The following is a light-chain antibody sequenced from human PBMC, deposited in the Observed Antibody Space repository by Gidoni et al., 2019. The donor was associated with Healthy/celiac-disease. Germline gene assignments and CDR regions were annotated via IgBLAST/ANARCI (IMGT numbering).Light chain of an antibody. V-gene: IGKV1-NL1*01. CDR3: QQYYSTLGDT. J-gene: IGKJ3*01. Sequence: DIEMTQSPSPLSASVGDRVTITCRASQGISNSLAWYQQKPGKAPKLLLYAASRLESGVPSRFSGSGSGTDYTLTISSLQPEDFETYYCQQYYSTLGDTFGPGTKVEIK. CDR1: QGISNS. CDR2: AAS.